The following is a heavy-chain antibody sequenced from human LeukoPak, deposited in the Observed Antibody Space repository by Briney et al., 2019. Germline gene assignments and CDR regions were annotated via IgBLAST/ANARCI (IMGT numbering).Heavy chain of an antibody. V-gene: IGHV4-39*01. CDR1: GGSISSSSYY. Sequence: ASETLSLTCTVSGGSISSSSYYWGWIRQPPGKGLGWVGSIYYSGSTYYNPSLKSRVTISVDTSKNQFSLKLSSVTAADTAVYYCARPSRDTIFGVVIIRGSWYFDLWGRGTLVTVSS. CDR2: IYYSGST. CDR3: ARPSRDTIFGVVIIRGSWYFDL. D-gene: IGHD3-3*01. J-gene: IGHJ2*01.